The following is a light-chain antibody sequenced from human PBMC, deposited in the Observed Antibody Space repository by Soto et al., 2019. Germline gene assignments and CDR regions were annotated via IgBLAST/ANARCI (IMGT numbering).Light chain of an antibody. Sequence: EVVLTQAPGTLSLSPGERATLSCRATQTLSRSWLAWYQHKAGQAPRLLVSGASRSATGIPDRFSGGGAGTDFTLTISRLDPEDCALYFCHHYDRRLITFGQGTRLEIK. CDR1: QTLSRSW. CDR3: HHYDRRLIT. J-gene: IGKJ5*01. V-gene: IGKV3-20*01. CDR2: GAS.